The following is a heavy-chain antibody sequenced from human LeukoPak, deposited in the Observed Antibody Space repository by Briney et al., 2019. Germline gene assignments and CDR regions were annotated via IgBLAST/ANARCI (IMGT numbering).Heavy chain of an antibody. CDR3: ASPLSDSSEKDFDY. V-gene: IGHV1-2*02. CDR2: INPNSGGT. Sequence: ASVKVSCKASGYTFTSYYMHWVRQAPGQGLEWMGWINPNSGGTNYAQKFQGRVTMTRDTSISTAYMELSRLRSDDTAVYYCASPLSDSSEKDFDYWGQGTLVTVSS. CDR1: GYTFTSYY. D-gene: IGHD3-22*01. J-gene: IGHJ4*02.